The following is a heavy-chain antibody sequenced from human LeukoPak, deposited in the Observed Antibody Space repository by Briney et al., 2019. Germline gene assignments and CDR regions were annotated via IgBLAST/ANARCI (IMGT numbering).Heavy chain of an antibody. CDR2: IYQRGTT. Sequence: SETLSLTCTISGGSITSGSYYWAWVRQSPGTGLEWIGSIYQRGTTYYNPSLQSRVTISVDTSKNQFSLKLSSVTAADTAVYYCASAGYSTTWYGNWGQGTPVTVSS. CDR3: ASAGYSTTWYGN. D-gene: IGHD6-13*01. CDR1: GGSITSGSYY. V-gene: IGHV4-39*01. J-gene: IGHJ4*02.